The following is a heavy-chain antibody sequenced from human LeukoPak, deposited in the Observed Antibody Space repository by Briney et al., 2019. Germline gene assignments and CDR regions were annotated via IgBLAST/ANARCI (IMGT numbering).Heavy chain of an antibody. CDR3: ARERIGGSLVY. D-gene: IGHD1-26*01. Sequence: GGSLRLSCAASGFTFDDYGFSWVRQAPGKGLEWVCDLNYNGGGTDYADSVKGRFTVSRDNAKNTLYLQMNSLTADDTALYYCARERIGGSLVYWGQGTLVTVSS. CDR1: GFTFDDYG. CDR2: LNYNGGGT. J-gene: IGHJ4*02. V-gene: IGHV3-20*04.